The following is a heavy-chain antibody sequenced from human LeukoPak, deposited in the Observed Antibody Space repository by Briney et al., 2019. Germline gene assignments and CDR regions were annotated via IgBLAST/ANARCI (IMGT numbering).Heavy chain of an antibody. Sequence: GGSLRLSCAASGFTFRSYSMTWVRQAPGKGLEWVSSISSSSSYIYYADSVKGRFTISSDNANKSLYLQMNSLRAEDTAVYYCARDPSGWYFDYWGQGTLVTVSS. J-gene: IGHJ4*02. V-gene: IGHV3-21*01. D-gene: IGHD6-19*01. CDR2: ISSSSSYI. CDR1: GFTFRSYS. CDR3: ARDPSGWYFDY.